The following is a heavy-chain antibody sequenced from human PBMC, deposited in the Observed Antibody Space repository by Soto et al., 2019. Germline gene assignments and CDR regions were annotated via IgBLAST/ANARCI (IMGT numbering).Heavy chain of an antibody. CDR1: GGSISSGDYY. CDR3: ARAPSVGATHYYYYYGMDV. CDR2: IYYSGST. D-gene: IGHD1-26*01. J-gene: IGHJ6*02. V-gene: IGHV4-30-4*01. Sequence: LSLTCTVSGGSISSGDYYWSWIRQPPGKGLEWIGYIYYSGSTYYNPSLKSRVTISVDTSKNQFSLKLSSVTAADTAVYYCARAPSVGATHYYYYYGMDVWGQGTTVTSP.